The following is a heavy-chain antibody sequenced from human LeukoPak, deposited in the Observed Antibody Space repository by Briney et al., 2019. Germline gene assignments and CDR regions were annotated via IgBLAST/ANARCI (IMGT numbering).Heavy chain of an antibody. CDR1: GYTFTGYY. CDR3: ARDPNSGWYHHYYYYMDV. J-gene: IGHJ6*03. Sequence: ASVKVSCKASGYTFTGYYMHWVRQAPGQGLEWMGWINPNSGGTNYAQKFQGRVTMTRDTSISTAYMELSRLRSDDTAVYYCARDPNSGWYHHYYYYMDVWGKGTAVTVSS. CDR2: INPNSGGT. D-gene: IGHD6-19*01. V-gene: IGHV1-2*02.